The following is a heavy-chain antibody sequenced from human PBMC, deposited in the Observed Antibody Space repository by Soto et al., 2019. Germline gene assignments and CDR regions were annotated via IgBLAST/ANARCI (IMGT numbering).Heavy chain of an antibody. CDR2: ISWNSNNI. V-gene: IGHV3-9*01. D-gene: IGHD6-19*01. J-gene: IGHJ4*02. CDR3: AKGYSSGWYKLSDY. CDR1: GFTFDDYA. Sequence: GGSLRLSCAASGFTFDDYAMYWVRQAPGKGLEWVSGISWNSNNIGYADSVKGRFAISRDNAKNSLYLQMNSLRAEDTAFYYCAKGYSSGWYKLSDYWGQGILVTVSS.